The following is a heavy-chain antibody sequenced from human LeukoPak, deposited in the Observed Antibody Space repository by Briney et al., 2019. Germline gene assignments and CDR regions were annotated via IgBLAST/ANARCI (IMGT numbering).Heavy chain of an antibody. CDR3: AREFSANYYYYGMDV. V-gene: IGHV3-21*01. CDR1: GFTFSTYG. Sequence: GGSLRLSCAASGFTFSTYGMNWVRQAPGKGLEWVSSISSSASYIYYADSVKGRFTISRDSAKNSLYLQMNSLRAEDTAVYYCAREFSANYYYYGMDVWGQGTTVTVSS. D-gene: IGHD3-3*01. CDR2: ISSSASYI. J-gene: IGHJ6*02.